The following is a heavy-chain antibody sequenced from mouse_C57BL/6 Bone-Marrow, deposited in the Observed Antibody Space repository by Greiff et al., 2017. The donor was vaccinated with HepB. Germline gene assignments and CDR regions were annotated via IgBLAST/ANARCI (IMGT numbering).Heavy chain of an antibody. V-gene: IGHV3-6*01. D-gene: IGHD2-10*02. Sequence: EVQLQESGPGLVKPSQSLSLTCSVTGYSITSGYYWNWIRQFPGNKLEWMGYISYDGSNNYNPSLKNRISITRDTSKNQFFLKLNSVTTEDTATYYCARDRYGNYVYFDVWGTGTTVTVSS. CDR3: ARDRYGNYVYFDV. CDR1: GYSITSGYY. CDR2: ISYDGSN. J-gene: IGHJ1*03.